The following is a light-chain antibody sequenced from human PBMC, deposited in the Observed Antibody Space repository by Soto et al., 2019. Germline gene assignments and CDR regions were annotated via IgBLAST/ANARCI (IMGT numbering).Light chain of an antibody. J-gene: IGKJ5*01. V-gene: IGKV3-20*01. CDR2: GAS. CDR1: QSVAGTY. Sequence: EIVLTQSPVTLSLSPGERATLSCRASQSVAGTYLAWYQQKPGQAPRLLIYGASTRATGIPDRFSGSGSGTDFTLTISGLEPEDFAVYYCQQYASTFGQGTRLEIK. CDR3: QQYAST.